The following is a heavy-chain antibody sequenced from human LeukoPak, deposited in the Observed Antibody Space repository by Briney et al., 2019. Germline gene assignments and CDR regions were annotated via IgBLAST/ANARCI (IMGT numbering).Heavy chain of an antibody. Sequence: SEPLSLTCTVSGGAFSRSYWSWIRQPPGKGLEWIGYFYYDGSTNYIPSLKSRVTMSLDTSKNQFSLKLSSVTAADTAVYYCARSTFGDLFFDYWGQGTLVTVSS. CDR1: GGAFSRSY. V-gene: IGHV4-59*01. J-gene: IGHJ4*02. CDR3: ARSTFGDLFFDY. D-gene: IGHD3-10*01. CDR2: FYYDGST.